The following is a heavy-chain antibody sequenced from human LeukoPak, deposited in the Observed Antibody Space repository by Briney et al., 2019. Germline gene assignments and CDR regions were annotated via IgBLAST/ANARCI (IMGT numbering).Heavy chain of an antibody. CDR3: ARDRLWFGERYYYYYMDV. Sequence: GGSLRLSCAASGFTFSSYSMNWVRQAPGKGLEWVSYISSSSSTIYYADSVKGRFTISRDNAKNSLYLQMNSLRAEDTAVYYCARDRLWFGERYYYYYMDVWGKGTTVTVSS. D-gene: IGHD3-10*01. CDR1: GFTFSSYS. J-gene: IGHJ6*03. V-gene: IGHV3-48*01. CDR2: ISSSSSTI.